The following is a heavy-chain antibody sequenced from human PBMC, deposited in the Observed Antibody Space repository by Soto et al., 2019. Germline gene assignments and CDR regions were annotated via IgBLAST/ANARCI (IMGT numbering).Heavy chain of an antibody. CDR1: GFTFSSYS. D-gene: IGHD3-16*01. V-gene: IGHV3-48*01. Sequence: GGSLRLSCAASGFTFSSYSMNWVRQAPGKGLEWVSYISSSSSTIYYADSVKGRFTISRDNSKNTLYLQMNSLRAEDTAVYYCAKGGYYYYGMDVWGQGTTVTVSS. CDR3: AKGGYYYYGMDV. CDR2: ISSSSSTI. J-gene: IGHJ6*02.